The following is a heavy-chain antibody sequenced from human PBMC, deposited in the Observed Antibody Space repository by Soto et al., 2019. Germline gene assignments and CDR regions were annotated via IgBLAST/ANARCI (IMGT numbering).Heavy chain of an antibody. D-gene: IGHD6-6*01. CDR2: KNPNSGNT. CDR1: GYTFTSYH. V-gene: IGHV1-8*01. Sequence: QVQLVQSGAEVKKPGASVKVSCKASGYTFTSYHINWVRQAAGQGLEWMGWKNPNSGNTGYALKFQGRVTMTRNTSISTAYMELSSLRSEDTAVYYCARRGLSSSSTFRYYYYGMDVWGQGTTVTVSS. J-gene: IGHJ6*02. CDR3: ARRGLSSSSTFRYYYYGMDV.